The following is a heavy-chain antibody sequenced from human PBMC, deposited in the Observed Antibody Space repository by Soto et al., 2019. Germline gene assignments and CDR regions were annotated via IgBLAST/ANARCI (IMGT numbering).Heavy chain of an antibody. CDR2: IDSSSSFI. V-gene: IGHV3-21*06. J-gene: IGHJ4*02. D-gene: IGHD3-10*01. CDR1: GFTFNSHA. Sequence: EVQLVESGGSLVKPGGSLRLSCAASGFTFNSHAMNWVRQAPGKGLEWISSIDSSSSFIYYADSVKGRFSISRDNAKNSVFLHMSSRRADDTAVYYCSGDDQYFGEFGYFDYWGQGALVTVSS. CDR3: SGDDQYFGEFGYFDY.